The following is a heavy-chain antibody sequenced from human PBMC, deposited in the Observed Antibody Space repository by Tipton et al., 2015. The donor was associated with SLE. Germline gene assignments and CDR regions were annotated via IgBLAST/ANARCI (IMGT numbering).Heavy chain of an antibody. CDR1: GGFISTYY. Sequence: TLSLTCTVSGGFISTYYWSWIRQHPGKGLEWIGYIYYSGSTNYNPSLKSRVTISVDTSKNQFSLKLNSVTAADTAVYYCARHPYYYYGVDVWGQGTTVTVSS. J-gene: IGHJ6*02. CDR3: ARHPYYYYGVDV. CDR2: IYYSGST. V-gene: IGHV4-59*08.